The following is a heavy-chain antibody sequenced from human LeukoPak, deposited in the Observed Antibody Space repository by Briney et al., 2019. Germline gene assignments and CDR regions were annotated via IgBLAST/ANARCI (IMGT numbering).Heavy chain of an antibody. V-gene: IGHV3-7*01. D-gene: IGHD3-22*01. J-gene: IGHJ4*02. CDR1: GFTFSSYW. CDR3: AKDTPPPYNYDIDGYYPDYFEY. CDR2: IKQDGSEK. Sequence: GGSLRLSCAASGFTFSSYWMSWVRQAPGKGLEWVANIKQDGSEKYYVDSVKGRFTISRDNSKNTLYLQMNSLRADDTAVYYCAKDTPPPYNYDIDGYYPDYFEYWGQGTLVTVSS.